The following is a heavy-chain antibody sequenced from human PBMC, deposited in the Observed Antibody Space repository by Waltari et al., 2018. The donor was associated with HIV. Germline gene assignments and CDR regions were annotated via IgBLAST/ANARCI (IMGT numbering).Heavy chain of an antibody. J-gene: IGHJ4*02. Sequence: QVQLQQWGAGLLKPSETLSLSCAVYGGSFSGYYWSWIRQPPRKGLEWIGEINHSGNTNYSPSLKSRVTISMDTSKNQFSLNLNSVTAADTAVYYCARRRRATIIGTTGAFDYWGQGTLVTVSS. V-gene: IGHV4-34*01. D-gene: IGHD1-20*01. CDR3: ARRRRATIIGTTGAFDY. CDR2: INHSGNT. CDR1: GGSFSGYY.